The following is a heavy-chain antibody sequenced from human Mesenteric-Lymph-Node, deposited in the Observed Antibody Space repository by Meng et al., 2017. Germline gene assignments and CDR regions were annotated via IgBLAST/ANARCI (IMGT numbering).Heavy chain of an antibody. V-gene: IGHV4-38-2*02. J-gene: IGHJ4*02. D-gene: IGHD3-16*01. CDR1: GYSISGGYY. CDR2: ISHTGRA. Sequence: SETLSLTCTVSGYSISGGYYWAWVRQPPGKGLEWIGSISHTGRAYYSSSLMSRVTMSVDTSQNKYSLKLSSVTAADTAVYYCARLSGGLGPAYWGQGTLVTSPQ. CDR3: ARLSGGLGPAY.